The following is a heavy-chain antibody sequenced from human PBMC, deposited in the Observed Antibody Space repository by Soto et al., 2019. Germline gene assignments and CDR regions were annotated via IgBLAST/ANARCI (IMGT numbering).Heavy chain of an antibody. CDR1: GFTFDDYM. D-gene: IGHD7-27*01. V-gene: IGHV3-43*01. J-gene: IGHJ3*01. CDR3: VKRGRNWGAFDF. Sequence: EVQLVQSGSVVIHPGGSLRLSCAASGFTFDDYMMHWVRQAPGKGLEWVSLITWDGRTAYYTGSVRGRFTISRDSSANTLFLHMDNLRAEDSALYYCVKRGRNWGAFDFWGQGTTVVVSS. CDR2: ITWDGRTA.